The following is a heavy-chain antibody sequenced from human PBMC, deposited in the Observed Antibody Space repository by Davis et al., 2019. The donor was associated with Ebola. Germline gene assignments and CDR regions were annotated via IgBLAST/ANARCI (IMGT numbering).Heavy chain of an antibody. Sequence: AASVKVSCKASGYTFISYDIHWVRQAAGQGLEWMGWMNPNSGNTGYAPKFQGRVTMTRDTSISTAYMEVRSLRSEDTAVYYCARDPRVGLLFVQDWALDYWGQGTLVTVSS. D-gene: IGHD3-16*01. J-gene: IGHJ4*02. V-gene: IGHV1-8*01. CDR1: GYTFISYD. CDR3: ARDPRVGLLFVQDWALDY. CDR2: MNPNSGNT.